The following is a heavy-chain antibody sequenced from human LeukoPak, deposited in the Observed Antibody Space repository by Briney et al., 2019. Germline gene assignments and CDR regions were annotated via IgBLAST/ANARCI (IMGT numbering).Heavy chain of an antibody. CDR3: ARDGTMRSGPAFDI. V-gene: IGHV6-1*01. D-gene: IGHD3-3*01. Sequence: SQTLSLTCAISGDSVSSNSAAWNWIRQSPSRVLKWLGRTYYRSKWYNDYAVSVKSRITINPDTSKNQFSLQLNSVTPEDTAVYYCARDGTMRSGPAFDIWGQGTMVTVSS. J-gene: IGHJ3*02. CDR1: GDSVSSNSAA. CDR2: TYYRSKWYN.